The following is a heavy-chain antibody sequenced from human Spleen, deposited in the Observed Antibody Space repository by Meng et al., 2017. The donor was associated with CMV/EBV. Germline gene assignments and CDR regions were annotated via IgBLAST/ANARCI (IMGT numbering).Heavy chain of an antibody. CDR1: GYTFTGYY. J-gene: IGHJ6*02. D-gene: IGHD2-2*01. CDR2: IIPIFGTA. CDR3: ATQEKDIVVVPAALMVGMDV. Sequence: SVKVSCKASGYTFTGYYMHWVRQAPGQGLEWMGGIIPIFGTANYAQKFQGRVTITTDESTSTAYMELSSLRSEDTAVYYCATQEKDIVVVPAALMVGMDVWGQGTTVTVSS. V-gene: IGHV1-69*05.